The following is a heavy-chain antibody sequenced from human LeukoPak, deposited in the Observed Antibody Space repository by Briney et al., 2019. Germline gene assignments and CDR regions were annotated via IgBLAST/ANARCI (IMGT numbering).Heavy chain of an antibody. CDR2: IYYSGST. D-gene: IGHD2-2*01. J-gene: IGHJ2*01. CDR3: ARSVRGYCSSTSCYPVWYFDL. V-gene: IGHV4-59*01. CDR1: GGSISSYY. Sequence: PSETLSLTCTVSGGSISSYYWSWIRQPPGKGLEGIGYIYYSGSTNYNPSLKSRVTISVDTSNNQFSLQLSSVTAADTAVYYCARSVRGYCSSTSCYPVWYFDLWGRGTLVTVSS.